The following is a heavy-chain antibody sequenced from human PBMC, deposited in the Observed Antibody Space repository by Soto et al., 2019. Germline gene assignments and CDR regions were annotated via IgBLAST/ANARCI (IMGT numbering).Heavy chain of an antibody. CDR1: RFTFTCSA. J-gene: IGHJ3*02. D-gene: IGHD3-3*01. V-gene: IGHV1-58*01. CDR3: AADITIFGVVIIPDAFDI. Sequence: SVKVCCKASRFTFTCSAVQWVRQARGQRLEWIGWIVVGSGNTNYAQKFQERVTITRDMSTSTAYMELSSLRSEDTAVYYCAADITIFGVVIIPDAFDIWGQGTMVTVSS. CDR2: IVVGSGNT.